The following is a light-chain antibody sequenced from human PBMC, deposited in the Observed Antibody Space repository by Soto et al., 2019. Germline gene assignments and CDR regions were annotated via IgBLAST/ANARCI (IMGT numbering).Light chain of an antibody. CDR3: SSYTSSSTLCV. V-gene: IGLV2-14*01. Sequence: VLTQPASVSGSPGQSITISCTGTSSDVGGYNYVSWYQQHPGKAPKLMIYEVSNRPSEVSNRFSGSKSGNTASLTISGLQAEDEADYYCSSYTSSSTLCVFGTGTKVTVL. J-gene: IGLJ1*01. CDR2: EVS. CDR1: SSDVGGYNY.